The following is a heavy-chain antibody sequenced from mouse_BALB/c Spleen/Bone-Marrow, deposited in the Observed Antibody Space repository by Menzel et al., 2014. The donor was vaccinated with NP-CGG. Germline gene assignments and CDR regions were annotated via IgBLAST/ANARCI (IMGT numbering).Heavy chain of an antibody. CDR3: AIITPYFDY. CDR1: GFSLTSYG. Sequence: VQLQQSGPGLVQPSQSLSITCTVSGFSLTSYGVHWVRQSPGKGLEWLGVIWRGGSTDYNAAFMPRLSVTKDNSKSQVFFKMNSLQADDTAIYYCAIITPYFDYWGQGTTLTVSS. D-gene: IGHD1-1*01. V-gene: IGHV2-5*01. CDR2: IWRGGST. J-gene: IGHJ2*01.